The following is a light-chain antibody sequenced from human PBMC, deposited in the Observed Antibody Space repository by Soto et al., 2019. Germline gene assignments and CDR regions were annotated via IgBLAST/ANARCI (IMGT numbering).Light chain of an antibody. CDR2: LGS. CDR1: QSLLHSNGYNY. CDR3: QQYGSSPGLFT. V-gene: IGKV2-28*01. J-gene: IGKJ3*01. Sequence: DIVMTQSPLSLPVTPGEPASISCRSSQSLLHSNGYNYLDWYLQKPGQSPQLLIYLGSNRASGVPDRFSGSGSGTDFTLTISRLEPEDFAVYYCQQYGSSPGLFTFGPGTKVDIK.